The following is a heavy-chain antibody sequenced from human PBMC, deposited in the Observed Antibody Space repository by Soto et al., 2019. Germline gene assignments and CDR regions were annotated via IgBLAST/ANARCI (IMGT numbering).Heavy chain of an antibody. V-gene: IGHV3-23*01. D-gene: IGHD6-19*01. J-gene: IGHJ4*02. CDR2: ISASGDGT. CDR1: GFTTSSYA. CDR3: AKRPGYSSTWHYFDY. Sequence: GGSLRLPCAASGFTTSSYAMSWVRQAPGKGLEWVSTISASGDGTYYADSVKGRFTISRDNSKSTLSLQMNSLRAEDTAVYYCAKRPGYSSTWHYFDYWGQGTLVTVSS.